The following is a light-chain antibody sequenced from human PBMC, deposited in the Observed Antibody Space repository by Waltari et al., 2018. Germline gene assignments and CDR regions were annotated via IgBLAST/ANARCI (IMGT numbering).Light chain of an antibody. J-gene: IGLJ2*01. CDR3: CSYAGSSTFVV. CDR2: EVS. Sequence: QSALTQPASVSGSHGQSITISCPGTSSDVGSYNLVSWYQQHPGKAPKLMIYEVSKRPSGVSNRFSGSKSGNTASLTISGLQAEDEADYYCCSYAGSSTFVVFGGGTKLTVL. CDR1: SSDVGSYNL. V-gene: IGLV2-23*02.